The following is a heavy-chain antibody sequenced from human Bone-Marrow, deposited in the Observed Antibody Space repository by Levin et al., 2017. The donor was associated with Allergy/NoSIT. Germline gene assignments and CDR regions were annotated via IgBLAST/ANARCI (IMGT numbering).Heavy chain of an antibody. Sequence: VASVKVSCKASGYTFTSYYMHWVRQAPGQGLEWMGIINPSGGSTSYAQKFQGRVTMTRDTSTSTVYMELSSLRSEDTAVYYCARDGGGGYCSGGSCYHLYYFDYWGQGTLVTVSS. V-gene: IGHV1-46*01. CDR1: GYTFTSYY. CDR3: ARDGGGGYCSGGSCYHLYYFDY. CDR2: INPSGGST. D-gene: IGHD2-15*01. J-gene: IGHJ4*02.